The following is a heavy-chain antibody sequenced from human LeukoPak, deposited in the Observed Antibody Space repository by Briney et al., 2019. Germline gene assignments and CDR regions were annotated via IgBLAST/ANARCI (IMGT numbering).Heavy chain of an antibody. CDR1: GFTFSSYG. Sequence: SGGSLRLSCAASGFTFSSYGMHWVRQAPGKGLEWVANIKQDGSEKYYVDSVKGRFTISRDNAKNSLYLQMNSLRAEDTAAYYCARVYSGSYYSVWGQGTLVTVSS. V-gene: IGHV3-7*01. CDR3: ARVYSGSYYSV. CDR2: IKQDGSEK. D-gene: IGHD1-26*01. J-gene: IGHJ4*02.